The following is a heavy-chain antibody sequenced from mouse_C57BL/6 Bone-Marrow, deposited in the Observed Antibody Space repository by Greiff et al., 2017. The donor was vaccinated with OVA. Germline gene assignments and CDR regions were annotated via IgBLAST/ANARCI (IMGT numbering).Heavy chain of an antibody. CDR3: TREERTALPHFDY. CDR2: IDPETGGT. V-gene: IGHV1-15*01. CDR1: GYTFTDYE. J-gene: IGHJ2*01. Sequence: QVQLQQSGAELVRPGASVTLSCKASGYTFTDYEMHWVKQTPVHGLEWIGAIDPETGGTAYNQKFKGKAILTADKSSSTAYMALRSLPSEDAAVYYSTREERTALPHFDYWGQGTTLTVSS. D-gene: IGHD3-3*01.